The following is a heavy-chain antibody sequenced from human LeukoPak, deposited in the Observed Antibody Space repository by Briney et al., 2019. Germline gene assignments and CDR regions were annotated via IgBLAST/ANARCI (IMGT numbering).Heavy chain of an antibody. V-gene: IGHV1-69*13. CDR1: GGTLSSYA. D-gene: IGHD3-22*01. CDR3: ARVGETYYYDSSVYYFDY. J-gene: IGHJ4*02. CDR2: IIPIFGTA. Sequence: SVKVSWKASGGTLSSYAISWVRQAPGQGLEWMGGIIPIFGTANYAQKFQGRVTITADESTSTAYMELSSLRSEDTAVYYCARVGETYYYDSSVYYFDYWGQGTLVTVSA.